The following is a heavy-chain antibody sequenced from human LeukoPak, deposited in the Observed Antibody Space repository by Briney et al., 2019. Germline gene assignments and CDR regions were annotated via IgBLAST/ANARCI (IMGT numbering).Heavy chain of an antibody. J-gene: IGHJ5*02. V-gene: IGHV1-8*03. CDR3: ARVIPDIGIFGVVKLNWFDP. Sequence: ASVKVSCKASGYTFTSYDINWVRQATGQGLEWMGWMNPNSGNTGYAQKFQGRVTITRNTSISTAYMELSSLRSEDTAVYYCARVIPDIGIFGVVKLNWFDPWGQGTLVTVSS. CDR1: GYTFTSYD. CDR2: MNPNSGNT. D-gene: IGHD3-3*01.